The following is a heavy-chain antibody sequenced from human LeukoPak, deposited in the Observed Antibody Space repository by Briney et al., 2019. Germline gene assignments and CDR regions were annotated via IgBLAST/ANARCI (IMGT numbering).Heavy chain of an antibody. CDR3: ARDETDSSSWYWRGHGDRRWFDP. CDR1: GDSISSGTYY. V-gene: IGHV4-61*02. J-gene: IGHJ5*02. D-gene: IGHD6-13*01. Sequence: SQTLSLTCTVSGDSISSGTYYWNWIRQPAGKRLEWIGRIYTSGNTYYNPSLKSRVTISVDTSKNQFSLKLSSVTAADTAVYYCARDETDSSSWYWRGHGDRRWFDPWGQGTLVTVSS. CDR2: IYTSGNT.